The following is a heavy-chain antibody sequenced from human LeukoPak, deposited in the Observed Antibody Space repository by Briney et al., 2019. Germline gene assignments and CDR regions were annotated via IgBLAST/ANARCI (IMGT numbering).Heavy chain of an antibody. J-gene: IGHJ5*02. D-gene: IGHD3-10*01. V-gene: IGHV5-51*01. CDR3: ARQDGSGSYKNWFDA. Sequence: GASLKISWKGSGSRFTSYWIGWVRPLPGKGLEWMGIIYPGDSDTRYSPSFQGQVTISADKSISTAYLQWSSLEASDTAMYYCARQDGSGSYKNWFDAWGQGTLATVSA. CDR2: IYPGDSDT. CDR1: GSRFTSYW.